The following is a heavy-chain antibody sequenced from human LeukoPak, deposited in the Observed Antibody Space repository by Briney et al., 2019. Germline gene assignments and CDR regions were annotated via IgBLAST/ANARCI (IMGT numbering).Heavy chain of an antibody. CDR2: IYYSGST. CDR1: GGSFSGYY. CDR3: ARDQGYYFDY. V-gene: IGHV4-31*11. Sequence: SETLSLTCAVYGGSFSGYYWSWIRRHPGKGLEWIGYIYYSGSTYYNPSLKSRVTISVDTSKNQFSLKLSSVTAADTAVYYCARDQGYYFDYWGQGTLVTVSS. J-gene: IGHJ4*02.